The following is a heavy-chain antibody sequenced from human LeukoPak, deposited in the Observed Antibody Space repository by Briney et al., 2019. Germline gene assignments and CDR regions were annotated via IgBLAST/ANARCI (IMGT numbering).Heavy chain of an antibody. CDR2: IYYSGST. CDR1: GGSISSGGYY. V-gene: IGHV4-31*03. CDR3: ARDSGAGGPFDY. Sequence: SQTLSLTCTVSGGSISSGGYYWSWIRQHPGKGLEWIGYIYYSGSTYYNPSLKSRVTISVDTSKNQFSLKLSSVTAADTAVYYCARDSGAGGPFDYWGQGTLVTVSS. J-gene: IGHJ4*02. D-gene: IGHD2-8*02.